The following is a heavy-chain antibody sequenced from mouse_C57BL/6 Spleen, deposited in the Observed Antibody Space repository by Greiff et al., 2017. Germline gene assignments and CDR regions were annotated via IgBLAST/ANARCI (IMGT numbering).Heavy chain of an antibody. CDR3: ARDGGDGKEYFDY. Sequence: VKLQQPGAELVRPGSSVKLSCKASGYTFTSYWMDWVKQRPGQGLEWIGNIYPSDSETHYNQKFKDKATLTVDKSSSTAYMQLSSLTSEDSAVYDCARDGGDGKEYFDYWGQGTTRTVSS. V-gene: IGHV1-61*01. J-gene: IGHJ2*01. D-gene: IGHD2-1*01. CDR2: IYPSDSET. CDR1: GYTFTSYW.